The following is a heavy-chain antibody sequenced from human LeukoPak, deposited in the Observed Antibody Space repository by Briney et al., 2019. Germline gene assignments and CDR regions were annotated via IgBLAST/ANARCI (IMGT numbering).Heavy chain of an antibody. V-gene: IGHV4-59*08. Sequence: SETLSLTCTVSGGSISSYYWSWIRQPPGKGLEWIGYIYYRGSTNYNPSLKSRVTISVDTSKNQFSLKLSSVTAADTAVYYCARRDSSGYYSRDWYFDLWGRGTLVTVSS. J-gene: IGHJ2*01. CDR2: IYYRGST. D-gene: IGHD3-22*01. CDR1: GGSISSYY. CDR3: ARRDSSGYYSRDWYFDL.